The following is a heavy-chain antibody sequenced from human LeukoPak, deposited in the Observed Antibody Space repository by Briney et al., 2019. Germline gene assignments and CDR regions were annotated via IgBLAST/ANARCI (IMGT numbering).Heavy chain of an antibody. J-gene: IGHJ3*02. CDR1: GFTFSSYS. Sequence: PGGSLRLSCAASGFTFSSYSMNWVRQAPGKGLEWVSSISSSSEYIYYADSLKGRFTISRDNAKNSLYLQMNSLRAEDTAVYYCAREEGGAGLYGFDIWGQGTMVTVSS. D-gene: IGHD1-26*01. CDR2: ISSSSEYI. V-gene: IGHV3-21*01. CDR3: AREEGGAGLYGFDI.